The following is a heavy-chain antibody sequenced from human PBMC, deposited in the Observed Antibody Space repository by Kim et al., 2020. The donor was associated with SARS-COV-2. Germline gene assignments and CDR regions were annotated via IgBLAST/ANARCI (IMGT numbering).Heavy chain of an antibody. J-gene: IGHJ4*02. CDR1: GFTFGSYT. D-gene: IGHD2-2*01. V-gene: IGHV3-21*01. CDR3: ARGDVAVVPTTNGLPFGDS. CDR2: IGSRSHYI. Sequence: GGSLRLSCAGSGFTFGSYTINWVRQAPGKGLEWVSSIGSRSHYIYYADSVKGRFTISRDNAKNSVYLQMNSLRAEDTAVYFCARGDVAVVPTTNGLPFGDSWGQGTLVTVSS.